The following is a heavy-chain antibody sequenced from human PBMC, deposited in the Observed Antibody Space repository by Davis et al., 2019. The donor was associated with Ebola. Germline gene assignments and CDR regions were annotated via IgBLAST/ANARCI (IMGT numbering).Heavy chain of an antibody. CDR1: GGSFSGYY. Sequence: SETLSLTCAVYGGSFSGYYWSWIRQPPGKGLEWIGEINHSGSTNYNPSLKSRVTISVDTSKNQFSLTLSSVTAADTAVYYCARKIVATIRFFDYWGQGTLVTVSS. D-gene: IGHD5-12*01. CDR2: INHSGST. CDR3: ARKIVATIRFFDY. J-gene: IGHJ4*02. V-gene: IGHV4-34*01.